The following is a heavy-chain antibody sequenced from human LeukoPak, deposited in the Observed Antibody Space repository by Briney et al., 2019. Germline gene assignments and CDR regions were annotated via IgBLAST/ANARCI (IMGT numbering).Heavy chain of an antibody. CDR1: GFTFNTYS. J-gene: IGHJ3*02. Sequence: KPGGSLRLSCAASGFTFNTYSVNWVRQAPGKGLEWVSSISSGSSYIFYADSMKGRFTISRDNAKTSLYLQMNSLRAEDTAVYYCARQVGADDAFDIWGQGTNVTVSS. CDR3: ARQVGADDAFDI. D-gene: IGHD1-26*01. V-gene: IGHV3-21*01. CDR2: ISSGSSYI.